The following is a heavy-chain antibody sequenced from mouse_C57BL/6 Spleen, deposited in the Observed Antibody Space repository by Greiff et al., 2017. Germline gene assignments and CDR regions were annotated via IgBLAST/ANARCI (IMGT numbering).Heavy chain of an antibody. CDR1: GYSFTDYN. CDR3: APTGTEGYCDY. D-gene: IGHD4-1*02. CDR2: INPNYGTT. J-gene: IGHJ2*01. V-gene: IGHV1-39*01. Sequence: VQLKQSGPELVKPGASVKISCKASGYSFTDYNMNWVKQSNGKSLEWIGVINPNYGTTSYNQKFKGKATFTVDQSSSTAYMQLNSLTSEDSAFYYCAPTGTEGYCDYWGQGTTLTVSS.